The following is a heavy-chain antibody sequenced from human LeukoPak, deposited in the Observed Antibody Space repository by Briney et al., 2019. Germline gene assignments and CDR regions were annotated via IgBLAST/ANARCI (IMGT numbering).Heavy chain of an antibody. J-gene: IGHJ3*02. D-gene: IGHD2-21*01. CDR2: ITGSGGAT. Sequence: GGSLRLSCAASGFTFSTYAVTWVRQAPGKGLEWVSAITGSGGATYYADSVKGRFTISRDNSKNTLYLQMSSLRAEDTAVYYCARAKAIIDAFDIWGQGTMVTVSS. V-gene: IGHV3-23*01. CDR3: ARAKAIIDAFDI. CDR1: GFTFSTYA.